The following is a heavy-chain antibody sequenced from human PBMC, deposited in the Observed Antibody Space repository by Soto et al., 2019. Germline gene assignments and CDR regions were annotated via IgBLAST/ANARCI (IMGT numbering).Heavy chain of an antibody. J-gene: IGHJ3*02. Sequence: SQTLSLTCAISGDSVSSNSAVWTWIRQSPSRGLEWLGRTYYRSKWNNDYAVSVKSRITINPDTSKNQFSLQLHSVTPEDTAVYYCARVQAVACNLDAFDIWSQGTMVTVSS. CDR2: TYYRSKWNN. D-gene: IGHD6-19*01. CDR1: GDSVSSNSAV. V-gene: IGHV6-1*01. CDR3: ARVQAVACNLDAFDI.